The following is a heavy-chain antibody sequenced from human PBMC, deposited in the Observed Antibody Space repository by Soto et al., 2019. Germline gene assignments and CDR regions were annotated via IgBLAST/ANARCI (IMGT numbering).Heavy chain of an antibody. D-gene: IGHD6-19*01. CDR2: IYTSGST. CDR3: ARDQAVAGYYYGMDV. V-gene: IGHV4-4*07. CDR1: GGSISSYY. J-gene: IGHJ6*02. Sequence: QVQLQESGPGLVKPSETLSLTCTVSGGSISSYYWSWIRQPAGKGLEWIGRIYTSGSTNYNPSLKSRVTMSVDTSKNQFSLKLSSVTAEDTAVYYCARDQAVAGYYYGMDVWGLGTTVTVSS.